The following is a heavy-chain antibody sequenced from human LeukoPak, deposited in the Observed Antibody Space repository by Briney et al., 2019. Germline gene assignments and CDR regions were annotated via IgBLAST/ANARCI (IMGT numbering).Heavy chain of an antibody. J-gene: IGHJ4*02. V-gene: IGHV3-74*01. D-gene: IGHD6-13*01. Sequence: GSLRLSCAASGFTFSNSWMHWVRQAPGKGMVWVSRINGDGSFIEFADSVKGRFAVSRDNAKNRLHLQMSSLRAEDTGVYYCASVPRSNWYLDTWGQGALVIVSS. CDR2: INGDGSFI. CDR3: ASVPRSNWYLDT. CDR1: GFTFSNSW.